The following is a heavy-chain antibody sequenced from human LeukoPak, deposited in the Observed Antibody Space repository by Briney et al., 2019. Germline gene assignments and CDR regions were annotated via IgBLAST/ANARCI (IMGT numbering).Heavy chain of an antibody. D-gene: IGHD3-9*01. CDR3: ASFYDILTGYQNYYYGMDV. CDR2: ISSSSSYI. Sequence: PGGSLRLSCAASGFTFSSYSMNWVRQAPGKGLEWVSSISSSSSYIYYADSVKGRFTISRDNAKNPLYLQMNSLRAEDTAVYYCASFYDILTGYQNYYYGMDVWGKGTTVTVSS. V-gene: IGHV3-21*01. CDR1: GFTFSSYS. J-gene: IGHJ6*04.